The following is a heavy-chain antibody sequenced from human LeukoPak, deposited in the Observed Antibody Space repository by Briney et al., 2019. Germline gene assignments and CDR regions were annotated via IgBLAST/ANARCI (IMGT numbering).Heavy chain of an antibody. CDR2: IYYSGST. CDR1: GGSISSSSYY. V-gene: IGHV4-39*01. Sequence: PSETLSLTCTVSGGSISSSSYYWGWIRQPPGKGLEWIGSIYYSGSTYYNPSLKSRVTISVDTSKNQFSLKLSSVTAADTAVYYCARQGISYSSSPHFDYWGQGTLVTVSS. CDR3: ARQGISYSSSPHFDY. D-gene: IGHD6-13*01. J-gene: IGHJ4*02.